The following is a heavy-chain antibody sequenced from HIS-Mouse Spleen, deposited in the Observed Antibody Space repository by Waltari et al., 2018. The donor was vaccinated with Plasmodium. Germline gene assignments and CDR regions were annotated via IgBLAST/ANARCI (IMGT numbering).Heavy chain of an antibody. CDR2: IKQDGSEK. CDR3: ASSWYWYFDL. V-gene: IGHV3-7*01. J-gene: IGHJ2*01. CDR1: GFTFSSYW. D-gene: IGHD6-13*01. Sequence: EVQLVESGGGLVQPGGSLRLSCAASGFTFSSYWMSWVRQAPGRGLEGVGNIKQDGSEKYYVDSVKGRFTISRDNAKNSLYLQMNSLRAEDTAVYYCASSWYWYFDLWGRGTLVTVSS.